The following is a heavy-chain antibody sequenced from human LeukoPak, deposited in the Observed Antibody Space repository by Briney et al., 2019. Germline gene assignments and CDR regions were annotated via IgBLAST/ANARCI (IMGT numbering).Heavy chain of an antibody. CDR3: AKDRDFWSGYRYYFDY. Sequence: GGSLRLSCAASGFTFSSYGMSWVRQAPGKGLEWVAVIPYDGSNKYYADSVKGRFTISRDNSKNTLYLQMNSLRAEDTAVYYCAKDRDFWSGYRYYFDYWGQGTLVTVST. J-gene: IGHJ4*02. V-gene: IGHV3-30*02. CDR1: GFTFSSYG. CDR2: IPYDGSNK. D-gene: IGHD3-3*01.